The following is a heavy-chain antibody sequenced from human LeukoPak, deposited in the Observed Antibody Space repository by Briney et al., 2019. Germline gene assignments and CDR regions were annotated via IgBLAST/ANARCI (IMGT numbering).Heavy chain of an antibody. V-gene: IGHV3-15*07. D-gene: IGHD3-3*01. J-gene: IGHJ4*02. CDR1: SFTFNTAW. CDR3: ARIGVSDY. Sequence: GGSLRLSCAASSFTFNTAWMNWVRQAPGKGLEWVGHIKSKTDGGTVDYAAPVKGRFTISRDDPKNTLYLQMNSLKTEDTAIYYCARIGVSDYWGQGTLVTVSS. CDR2: IKSKTDGGTV.